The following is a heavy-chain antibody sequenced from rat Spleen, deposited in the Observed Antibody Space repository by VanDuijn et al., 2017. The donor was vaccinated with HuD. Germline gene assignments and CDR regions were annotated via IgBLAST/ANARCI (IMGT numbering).Heavy chain of an antibody. J-gene: IGHJ3*01. CDR1: GFTYTDYN. CDR2: IIYDGSRT. CDR3: TTYDYSTYIYVGWFAY. D-gene: IGHD1-2*01. V-gene: IGHV5S10*01. Sequence: EVQLVESGGGLAQPGRSLKLSCAASGFTYTDYNMAWVRQAPKKGLEWIATIIYDGSRTYYRDSVKGRFTISRDNIKSTLYLQMDSLRSEDSATYYCTTYDYSTYIYVGWFAYWGQGTLVTVSS.